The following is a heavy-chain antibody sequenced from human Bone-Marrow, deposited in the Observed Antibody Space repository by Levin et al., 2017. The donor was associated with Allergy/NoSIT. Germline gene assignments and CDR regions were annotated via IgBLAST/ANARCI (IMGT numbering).Heavy chain of an antibody. V-gene: IGHV4-39*01. Sequence: PSETLSLTCTVSGGSLTSYSSHWGWIRQPPGTGLEWIGSIYYSGTTYYNLSLKSRVTISVDTSKNQFSLMLRSVTAADTAVYYCARSSLASSQPFDFWGQGALVTVSS. D-gene: IGHD2-2*01. CDR3: ARSSLASSQPFDF. J-gene: IGHJ4*02. CDR2: IYYSGTT. CDR1: GGSLTSYSSH.